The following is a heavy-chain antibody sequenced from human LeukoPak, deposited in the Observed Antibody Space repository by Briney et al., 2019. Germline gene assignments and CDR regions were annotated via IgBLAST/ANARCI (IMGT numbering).Heavy chain of an antibody. V-gene: IGHV3-30*02. D-gene: IGHD3-22*01. CDR3: ASSYDSSGYYPYYFDY. CDR1: GFTFSTYG. CDR2: IRYDGSNK. J-gene: IGHJ4*02. Sequence: GGSLRLSCAASGFTFSTYGMHWVRQAPGKGLEWVAFIRYDGSNKYYADSVKGRFTISRDNSKNSLYLQMNSLGAEDTAVYYCASSYDSSGYYPYYFDYWGQGTLVTVSS.